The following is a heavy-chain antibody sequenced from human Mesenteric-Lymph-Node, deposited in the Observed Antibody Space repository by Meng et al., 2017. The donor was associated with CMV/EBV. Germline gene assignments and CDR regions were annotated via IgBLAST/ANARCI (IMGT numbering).Heavy chain of an antibody. CDR1: GYSFTGYY. J-gene: IGHJ2*01. CDR3: ARYWGVNGYFDL. CDR2: INPNNDDT. V-gene: IGHV1-2*02. D-gene: IGHD7-27*01. Sequence: ASVKVSCEASGYSFTGYYMHWVRRAPGQGLEWMGWINPNNDDTKYAQKFQGRVTMTRDTSSSTAYMELSRLRSDDAAVYYCARYWGVNGYFDLWGRGTLVTVSS.